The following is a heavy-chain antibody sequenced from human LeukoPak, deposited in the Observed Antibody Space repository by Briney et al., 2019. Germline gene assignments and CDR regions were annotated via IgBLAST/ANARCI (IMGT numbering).Heavy chain of an antibody. CDR3: ARAGYSSSWYPNRLGWFDP. Sequence: SETLSLTCAVYGGSFSGCYWSWIRQPPGKGLEWIGEINHSGSTNYNPSLKSRVTISVDTSKNQFSLKLSSVTAADTAVYYCARAGYSSSWYPNRLGWFDPWGQGTLVTVSS. V-gene: IGHV4-34*01. CDR2: INHSGST. CDR1: GGSFSGCY. J-gene: IGHJ5*02. D-gene: IGHD6-13*01.